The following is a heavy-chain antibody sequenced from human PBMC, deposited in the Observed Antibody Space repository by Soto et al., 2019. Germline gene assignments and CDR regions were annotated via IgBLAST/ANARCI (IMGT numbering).Heavy chain of an antibody. CDR2: INSDGSST. Sequence: SLRLSCAASGFTFRSSWMHWVRQAPGKGLAWVSHINSDGSSTSYADSVKGRFTISRDNAKNTLYLQMNSLRAEDTAVYYCAGNYLDNFDYWGQGTLVTVSS. V-gene: IGHV3-74*01. D-gene: IGHD1-7*01. CDR3: AGNYLDNFDY. CDR1: GFTFRSSW. J-gene: IGHJ4*02.